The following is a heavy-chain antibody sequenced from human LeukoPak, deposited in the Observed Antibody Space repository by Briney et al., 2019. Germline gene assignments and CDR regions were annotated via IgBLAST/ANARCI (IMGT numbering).Heavy chain of an antibody. CDR2: ILDSGYST. V-gene: IGHV3-23*01. CDR1: GFTFSSYA. Sequence: GGSLRLSCAASGFTFSSYAMSWVRQAPGKGLEWVSGILDSGYSTYYANSVKGRFTISRDNSNSTLYLQMNSLRAEDTAVYYCAKLGGHPLHNYYVGVWGKGTTVAVSS. J-gene: IGHJ6*03. CDR3: AKLGGHPLHNYYVGV. D-gene: IGHD3-16*01.